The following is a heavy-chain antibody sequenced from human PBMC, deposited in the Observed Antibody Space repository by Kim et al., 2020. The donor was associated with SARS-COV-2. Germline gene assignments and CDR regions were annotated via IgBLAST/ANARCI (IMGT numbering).Heavy chain of an antibody. J-gene: IGHJ4*02. V-gene: IGHV4-31*03. CDR1: GGSITIGHY. CDR2: IYYSGST. D-gene: IGHD3-3*01. CDR3: ARADFLDKSRAFDY. Sequence: SETLSLTCTVSGGSITIGHYWSWIRQHPGKGLEWIGYIYYSGSTHYNPSLKSRPTISVDTSKNQFSLKLSSVTAADTAVYFCARADFLDKSRAFDYWGQGTLAT.